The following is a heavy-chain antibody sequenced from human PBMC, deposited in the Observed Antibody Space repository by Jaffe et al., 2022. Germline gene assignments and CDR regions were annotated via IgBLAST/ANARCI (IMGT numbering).Heavy chain of an antibody. Sequence: QVQLVQSGAEVKKPGASVKVSCETSGYTFTGYYIFWVRQAPGQGLEWMGWINPNSGGTNYAQKFQGRVTMTRDTSISTAYMELSRLRSEDTALYYCARGDWGSGWLDPWGQGTLVTVSS. CDR1: GYTFTGYY. CDR2: INPNSGGT. V-gene: IGHV1-2*02. CDR3: ARGDWGSGWLDP. J-gene: IGHJ5*02. D-gene: IGHD7-27*01.